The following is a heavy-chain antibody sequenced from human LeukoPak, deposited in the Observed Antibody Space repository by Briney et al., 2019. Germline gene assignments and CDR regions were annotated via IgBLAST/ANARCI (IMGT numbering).Heavy chain of an antibody. Sequence: SVKVSCKASGGTFSSYAISWMRQAPGQGLEWMGRIIPILGIANYAQKFQGRVTITADKSTSTAYMELSSLRSEDTAVYYCARDYGGITYYFDYWGQGTLVTVSS. CDR2: IIPILGIA. CDR3: ARDYGGITYYFDY. CDR1: GGTFSSYA. V-gene: IGHV1-69*04. D-gene: IGHD4-23*01. J-gene: IGHJ4*02.